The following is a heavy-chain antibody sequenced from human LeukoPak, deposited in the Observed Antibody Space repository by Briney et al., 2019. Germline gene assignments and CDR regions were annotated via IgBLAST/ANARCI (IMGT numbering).Heavy chain of an antibody. V-gene: IGHV3-30*02. J-gene: IGHJ4*02. Sequence: GGSLRLSCAAFGFTFSSYGMHWVRQAPGRGLEWVAFIRYDGSNKYYADSVKGRFTISRDNSKNTLYLQMNSLRAEDTAVYYCAKDGYYYDSSGYHYFDYWGQGTLVTVSS. CDR2: IRYDGSNK. CDR3: AKDGYYYDSSGYHYFDY. CDR1: GFTFSSYG. D-gene: IGHD3-22*01.